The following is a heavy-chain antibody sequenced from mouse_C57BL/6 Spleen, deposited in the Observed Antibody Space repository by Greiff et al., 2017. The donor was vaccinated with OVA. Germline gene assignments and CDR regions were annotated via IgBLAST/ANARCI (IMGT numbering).Heavy chain of an antibody. Sequence: EVQGVESGAELVKPGASVKLSCTASGFNIKDYYMHWVKQRTEQGLEWIGRIDPEDGEPKYAPKFQGKATITADTSSNTAYLQLSSLTSEDTAVYYCARGGTTVVFDYWGQGTTLTVAS. CDR1: GFNIKDYY. J-gene: IGHJ2*01. CDR2: IDPEDGEP. V-gene: IGHV14-2*01. CDR3: ARGGTTVVFDY. D-gene: IGHD1-1*01.